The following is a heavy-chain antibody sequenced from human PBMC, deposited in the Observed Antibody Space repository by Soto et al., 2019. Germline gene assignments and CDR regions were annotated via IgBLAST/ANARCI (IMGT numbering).Heavy chain of an antibody. CDR3: AREVAGYCSSTSCRNWFDP. CDR1: GGSISSYY. Sequence: SETLSLTCTVSGGSISSYYWSWIRQPPGKGLEWIGYIYYSGSTSYNPSLKSRVTISVDTSKNQFSLKLSSVTAADTAVYYCAREVAGYCSSTSCRNWFDPWGQGTLVTVSS. CDR2: IYYSGST. V-gene: IGHV4-59*12. J-gene: IGHJ5*02. D-gene: IGHD2-2*01.